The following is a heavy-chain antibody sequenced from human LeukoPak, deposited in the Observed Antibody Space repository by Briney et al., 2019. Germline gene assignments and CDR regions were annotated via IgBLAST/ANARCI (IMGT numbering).Heavy chain of an antibody. V-gene: IGHV3-23*01. Sequence: GGSLRLSCAASGFTFSSYGMNWVRQAPGKGLEWVSSISGSGLNTYYADSVKGRFTTSRDKSKNTLYLQMNSLRAEDTAVYYCAKGVTPVISLQFFDYWGQGTLITVSS. D-gene: IGHD4-17*01. CDR3: AKGVTPVISLQFFDY. CDR1: GFTFSSYG. CDR2: ISGSGLNT. J-gene: IGHJ4*02.